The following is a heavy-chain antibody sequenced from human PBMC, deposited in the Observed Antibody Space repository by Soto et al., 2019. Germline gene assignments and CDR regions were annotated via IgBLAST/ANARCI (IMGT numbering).Heavy chain of an antibody. J-gene: IGHJ4*02. CDR2: ISYDGSNK. CDR1: GFTFSSYA. CDR3: ARVGRLHYFDY. Sequence: QVQLVESGGGVVQPGRSLRLSCAASGFTFSSYAMHWVRQAPGKGLEWVAVISYDGSNKYYADSVKGRFTISRDNSKNTLFLQMNSLRAEDTAVYYCARVGRLHYFDYWGQGTLVTVCS. V-gene: IGHV3-30-3*01.